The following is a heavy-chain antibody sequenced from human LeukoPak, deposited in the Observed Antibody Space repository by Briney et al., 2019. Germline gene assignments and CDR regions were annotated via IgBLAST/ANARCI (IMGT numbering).Heavy chain of an antibody. D-gene: IGHD2-21*01. CDR1: GFTFSSYA. CDR2: ISGSGGST. CDR3: AKFLPTHIVVANYYFDY. J-gene: IGHJ4*02. V-gene: IGHV3-23*01. Sequence: PGGSLRLSCAASGFTFSSYAMSWVRQAPGKGLEWVSAISGSGGSTYYADSVKGRFTISRDNSKNTLYLQMNSLRAEDTGVYYCAKFLPTHIVVANYYFDYWGQGTLVTVSS.